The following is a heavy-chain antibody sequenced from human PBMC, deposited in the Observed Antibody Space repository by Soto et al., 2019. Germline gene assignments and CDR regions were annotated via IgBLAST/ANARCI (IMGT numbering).Heavy chain of an antibody. Sequence: EVQLVESGGGLAKPGESLKLSCATSGFTFANAWMCWVRQAPGTGLAWVGRMKSKTDAGRTDFAAPVQGRFSISRDDSKNTWYLHMTNLKVEDTAMYYCLTERGAGSYNGYSREDHWGQGTLVTVSS. CDR1: GFTFANAW. CDR2: MKSKTDAGRT. CDR3: LTERGAGSYNGYSREDH. D-gene: IGHD2-15*01. V-gene: IGHV3-15*01. J-gene: IGHJ4*02.